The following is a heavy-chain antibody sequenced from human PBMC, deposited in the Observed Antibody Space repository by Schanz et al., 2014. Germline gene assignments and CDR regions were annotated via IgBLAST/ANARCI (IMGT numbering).Heavy chain of an antibody. V-gene: IGHV3-23*01. CDR1: GFTFSSYA. J-gene: IGHJ4*02. Sequence: EVQLLESGGGLVQPGGSLRLSCAASGFTFSSYAMTWVRQAPGMGLEWVSAISGRDGSTYYADSVRGRFTISRDNSKTTVYLQMNSLRAEDTAVYYCARKVVATIGGYYDNWGQGTLVTVSS. CDR2: ISGRDGST. CDR3: ARKVVATIGGYYDN. D-gene: IGHD5-12*01.